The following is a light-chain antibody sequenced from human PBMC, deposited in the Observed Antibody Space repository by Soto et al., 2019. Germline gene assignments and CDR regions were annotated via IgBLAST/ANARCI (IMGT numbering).Light chain of an antibody. V-gene: IGLV2-11*01. J-gene: IGLJ3*02. CDR1: SSDVGGYNY. CDR2: DVS. CDR3: CSSAGTYTSV. Sequence: QSALTQPRSVSGSPGQSVTISCTGTSSDVGGYNYVSWYQQHPGKAPKLMIYDVSMRPSGVPDRFSGSKSGNTASLTISGLQAEDEADYYCCSSAGTYTSVFGGGTKLTVL.